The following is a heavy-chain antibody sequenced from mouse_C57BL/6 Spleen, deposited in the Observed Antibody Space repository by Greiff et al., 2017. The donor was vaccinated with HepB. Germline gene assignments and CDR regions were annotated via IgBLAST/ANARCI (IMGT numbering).Heavy chain of an antibody. CDR1: GFTFSSYA. CDR2: ISDGGSYT. D-gene: IGHD1-1*01. J-gene: IGHJ2*01. CDR3: ARDRSSYLFDY. V-gene: IGHV5-4*01. Sequence: EVKLVESGGGLVKPGGSLKLSCAASGFTFSSYAMSWVRQTPEKRLEWVATISDGGSYTYYPDNVKGRFTISRDNATNNLYLQMSHRKSEDTAMYYCARDRSSYLFDYWGQSTTLTVSS.